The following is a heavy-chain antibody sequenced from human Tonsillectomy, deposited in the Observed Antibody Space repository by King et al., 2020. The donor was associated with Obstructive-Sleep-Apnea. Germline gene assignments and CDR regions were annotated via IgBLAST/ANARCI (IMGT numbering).Heavy chain of an antibody. D-gene: IGHD3-10*01. CDR3: ARDRGYYGSGSYYALHFDY. CDR2: ISSSSSYI. V-gene: IGHV3-21*01. Sequence: VQLVESGGGLVKPGGSLRLSCAASGFTFSSYSMNWVRQAPGKGLEWVSSISSSSSYIYYANSVKGRFTISRDNAKNSLYLQMNSLRAEDTAVYYCARDRGYYGSGSYYALHFDYWGQGTLVTVSS. J-gene: IGHJ4*02. CDR1: GFTFSSYS.